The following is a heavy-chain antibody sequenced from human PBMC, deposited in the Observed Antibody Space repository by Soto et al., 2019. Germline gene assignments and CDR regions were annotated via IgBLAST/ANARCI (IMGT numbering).Heavy chain of an antibody. J-gene: IGHJ4*02. CDR1: GGTFSSYA. D-gene: IGHD4-17*01. CDR3: AHVYGGNSGVLFDY. Sequence: SVKVSCKASGGTFSSYAISWVRQAPGQGLEWMGGIIPIFGTANYAQKFQGRVTITADESTSTAYMELSSLRSEDTAVYYCAHVYGGNSGVLFDYCGQGTLVTVSS. V-gene: IGHV1-69*13. CDR2: IIPIFGTA.